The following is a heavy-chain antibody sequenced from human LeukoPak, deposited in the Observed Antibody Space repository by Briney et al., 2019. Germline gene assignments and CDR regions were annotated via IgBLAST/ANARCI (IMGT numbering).Heavy chain of an antibody. D-gene: IGHD3-10*01. CDR3: ARPLLYRSGSYNLLGN. Sequence: ASVKVSCKASGYTFTSYDINWVRQATGQGLEWMGWMNPNSGNTGYAQKFQGRVTMTRNTSISTAYMELSSLRSEDTAVYYCARPLLYRSGSYNLLGNWGQGTLVTVSS. CDR2: MNPNSGNT. CDR1: GYTFTSYD. J-gene: IGHJ4*02. V-gene: IGHV1-8*01.